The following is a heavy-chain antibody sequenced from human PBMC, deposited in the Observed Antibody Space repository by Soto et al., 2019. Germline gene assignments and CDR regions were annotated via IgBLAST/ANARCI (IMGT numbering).Heavy chain of an antibody. CDR2: ISYDGSNK. D-gene: IGHD6-13*01. V-gene: IGHV3-30-3*01. CDR3: ARDQQLVIDY. Sequence: SLRLSCAASGFTFSSYAMHWVRQAPGKGLEWVAVISYDGSNKYYADSVKGRFNISRDNSKNTLYLQMNSLRAEDTAVYYCARDQQLVIDYWGQGTLVTVSS. CDR1: GFTFSSYA. J-gene: IGHJ4*02.